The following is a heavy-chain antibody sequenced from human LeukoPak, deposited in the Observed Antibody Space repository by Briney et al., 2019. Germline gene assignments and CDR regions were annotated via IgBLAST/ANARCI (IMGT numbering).Heavy chain of an antibody. J-gene: IGHJ4*02. CDR1: GYTFTCYY. D-gene: IGHD3-10*01. CDR3: ARDITMVRGVIKHDY. Sequence: ASVKVSCKASGYTFTCYYMHWVRQAPGQGLEWRGRINPNSGGTNYAQKFQGRVTMTRDTSISTAYMELSRLRSDDTAVYYCARDITMVRGVIKHDYWGQGTLVTVSS. V-gene: IGHV1-2*06. CDR2: INPNSGGT.